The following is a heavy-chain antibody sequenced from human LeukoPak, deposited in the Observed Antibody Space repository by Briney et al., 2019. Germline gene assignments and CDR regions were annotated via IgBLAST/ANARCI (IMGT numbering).Heavy chain of an antibody. Sequence: GGSLRLSCAASGFTFSSYGMHWVRQAPGKGLEWVAVISYDGSNKYYADSMKGRFTISRDNSKNPLYLQMNSLRAEDKAVYYCAKDGQQLDYWGQGTLVTVSS. CDR1: GFTFSSYG. V-gene: IGHV3-30*18. CDR2: ISYDGSNK. D-gene: IGHD6-13*01. J-gene: IGHJ4*02. CDR3: AKDGQQLDY.